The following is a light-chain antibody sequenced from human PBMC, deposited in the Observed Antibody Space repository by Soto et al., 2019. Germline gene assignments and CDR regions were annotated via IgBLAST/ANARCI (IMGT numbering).Light chain of an antibody. Sequence: QSVLTQPPSMSGAPGQRVTISCTGSSSNIGSTYDVQWYQQLPGTAPKRLIHGNTDRPSGVPDRFSGSKSGTSASLAITGLQADGEADYYCQSYDDSLSVHYVFGTGTKVTVL. CDR2: GNT. J-gene: IGLJ1*01. V-gene: IGLV1-40*01. CDR3: QSYDDSLSVHYV. CDR1: SSNIGSTYD.